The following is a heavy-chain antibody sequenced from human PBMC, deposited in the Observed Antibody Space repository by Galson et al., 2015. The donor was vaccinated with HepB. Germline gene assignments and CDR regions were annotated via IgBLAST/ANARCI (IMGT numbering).Heavy chain of an antibody. CDR2: INPNSGGT. CDR1: GYTFSDYY. Sequence: SVKVSCKASGYTFSDYYIYWVRQAPGQGLEWMGWINPNSGGTNCAQNFQDRVTTTRDKSISTAYMELSSLRFDDTAVYYCARDSSGWNEKNWFDPWGQGSLVIVSS. J-gene: IGHJ5*02. CDR3: ARDSSGWNEKNWFDP. V-gene: IGHV1-2*02. D-gene: IGHD6-25*01.